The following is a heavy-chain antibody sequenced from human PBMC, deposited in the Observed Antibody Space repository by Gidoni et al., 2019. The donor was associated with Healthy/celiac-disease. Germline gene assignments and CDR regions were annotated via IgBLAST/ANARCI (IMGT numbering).Heavy chain of an antibody. CDR2: INHSGST. Sequence: QVQLQQWGAGLLKPSETLSLTCAVYGGSFSGYYWSWIRQPPGKGLEWIGEINHSGSTNYNPSLKSRVTISVDTSKNQFSLKLSSVTAADTAVYYCARGLPLPYYYGSGSYYSYFDYWGQGTLVTVSS. CDR1: GGSFSGYY. CDR3: ARGLPLPYYYGSGSYYSYFDY. J-gene: IGHJ4*02. D-gene: IGHD3-10*01. V-gene: IGHV4-34*01.